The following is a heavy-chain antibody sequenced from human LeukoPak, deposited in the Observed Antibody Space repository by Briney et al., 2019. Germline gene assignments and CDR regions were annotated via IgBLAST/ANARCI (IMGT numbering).Heavy chain of an antibody. CDR2: IRGSGDTA. J-gene: IGHJ6*03. CDR1: GFTFNNYA. V-gene: IGHV3-23*01. Sequence: PGGSLRLSCAASGFTFNNYAMSWVRQAPGKGLEWVSTIRGSGDTAYYADSVKGRFTISRDNSKDTLYLQMNSLRAEDTAVYYCSKAGGPTGYIVLYYMDVWGKGTTVTVSS. CDR3: SKAGGPTGYIVLYYMDV. D-gene: IGHD5-24*01.